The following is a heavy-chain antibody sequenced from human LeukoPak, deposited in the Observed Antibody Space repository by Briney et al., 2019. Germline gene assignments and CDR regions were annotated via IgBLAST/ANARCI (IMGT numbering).Heavy chain of an antibody. D-gene: IGHD3-22*01. CDR1: GGSISSGSYY. CDR2: IYTSGST. Sequence: SETLSLTCTVSGGSISSGSYYWSWIRQPAGKGLEWIGRIYTSGSTNYNPSLKRRVTISVDTSKNQFSLKLSSVTAADTAVYYCARDSDSSGYYYINWFDPWGQGTLATVSS. V-gene: IGHV4-61*02. CDR3: ARDSDSSGYYYINWFDP. J-gene: IGHJ5*02.